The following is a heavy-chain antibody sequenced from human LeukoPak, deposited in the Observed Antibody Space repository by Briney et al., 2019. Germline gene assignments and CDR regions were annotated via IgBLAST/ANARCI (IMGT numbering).Heavy chain of an antibody. J-gene: IGHJ6*03. D-gene: IGHD3-22*01. Sequence: PGGSLRLSCAASGFTFSSYWMSWVRQAPGKGLEWVANIKQDGSEKYYVDSVKGRFTISRDNAKNSLYLQMNSLRAEDTAVYYCARGSYDSSGLDYYYMDVWGKGTTVTVSS. CDR1: GFTFSSYW. CDR3: ARGSYDSSGLDYYYMDV. V-gene: IGHV3-7*01. CDR2: IKQDGSEK.